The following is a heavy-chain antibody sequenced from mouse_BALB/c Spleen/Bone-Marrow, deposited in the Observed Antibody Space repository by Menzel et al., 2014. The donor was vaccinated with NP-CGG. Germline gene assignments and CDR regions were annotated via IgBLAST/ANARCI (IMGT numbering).Heavy chain of an antibody. V-gene: IGHV3-2*02. D-gene: IGHD3-3*01. CDR2: ISYSANT. Sequence: ESGPGLVKPSQSLSRTCTVTGYSITRDHAWNWIRQFPGNKLEWMGYISYSANTNYNPSLKSQISITRDTSKNQFFLQLNSVTSEDPAPSYSTRGTSAGFAYWGLATLVTVSA. CDR1: GYSITRDHA. J-gene: IGHJ3*01. CDR3: TRGTSAGFAY.